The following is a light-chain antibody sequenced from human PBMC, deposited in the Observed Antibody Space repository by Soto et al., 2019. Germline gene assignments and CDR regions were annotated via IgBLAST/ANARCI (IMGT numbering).Light chain of an antibody. CDR2: DVS. J-gene: IGLJ2*01. V-gene: IGLV2-14*03. CDR3: SSYTTRRTVV. CDR1: SSDIGAYHY. Sequence: QSVLTQPASVSGFPGQSITISCTGTSSDIGAYHYVSWYQRQPGKAPNLMIYDVSNRPSGISDRFSGSKSGNTASLTISGLEVEDEGDYYYSSYTTRRTVVLGGGTKLTVL.